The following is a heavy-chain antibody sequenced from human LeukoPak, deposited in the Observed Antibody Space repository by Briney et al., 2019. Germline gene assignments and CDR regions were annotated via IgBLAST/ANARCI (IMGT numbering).Heavy chain of an antibody. D-gene: IGHD2-15*01. CDR3: ARGIVVVAQLGYYYYYMDV. CDR1: GYSISSGYY. CDR2: IYTSGST. Sequence: SETLSLTCTVSGYSISSGYYWGWIRQPAGKGLEWIGRIYTSGSTNYNPSLKSRVTMSVDTSKNQFSLKLSSVTAADTAVYHCARGIVVVAQLGYYYYYMDVWGKGTTVTISS. J-gene: IGHJ6*03. V-gene: IGHV4-61*02.